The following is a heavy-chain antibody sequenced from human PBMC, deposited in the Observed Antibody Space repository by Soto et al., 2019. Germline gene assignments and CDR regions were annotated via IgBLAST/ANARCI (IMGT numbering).Heavy chain of an antibody. CDR1: GDSISSSAYF. V-gene: IGHV4-39*01. Sequence: QLLLQESGPGLVKPSETLSLTCTVSGDSISSSAYFWGWIRQPPGKGLEWIGSIYYSGSTYYNPSLKSRVTSSVDKSKNQFSLWLNSVTAADTAAYYCARHLTASWAVSPWNFASWGQGTLVSVSS. J-gene: IGHJ4*02. D-gene: IGHD3-16*01. CDR3: ARHLTASWAVSPWNFAS. CDR2: IYYSGST.